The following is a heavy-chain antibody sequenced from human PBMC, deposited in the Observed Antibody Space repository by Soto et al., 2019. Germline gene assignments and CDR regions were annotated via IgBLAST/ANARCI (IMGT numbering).Heavy chain of an antibody. J-gene: IGHJ6*02. V-gene: IGHV4-59*01. CDR1: GGSIDYYY. CDR3: ARDSTSWFPYHGIDV. Sequence: PSETLSLTCAVSGGSIDYYYWSWIRQPPEKGLEWIGCVSDSGSTNYNPSLRSRVTISVDTSKNQFSLNVNSVTAADTAVYYRARDSTSWFPYHGIDVWGQGTTVTVSS. D-gene: IGHD6-13*01. CDR2: VSDSGST.